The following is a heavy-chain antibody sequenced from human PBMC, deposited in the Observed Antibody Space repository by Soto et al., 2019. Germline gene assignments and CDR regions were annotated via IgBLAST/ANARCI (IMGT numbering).Heavy chain of an antibody. J-gene: IGHJ4*02. CDR1: GYTFTGYY. CDR2: INPNSGGT. Sequence: ASVKVSCKASGYTFTGYYMHWVRQAPGQGLEWMGWINPNSGGTNYAQKFQGWVTMTRDTSISTAYMELSSLRSDDTAVYYCARAFYDSSGYYYDYWGQGTLVTVSS. V-gene: IGHV1-2*04. CDR3: ARAFYDSSGYYYDY. D-gene: IGHD3-22*01.